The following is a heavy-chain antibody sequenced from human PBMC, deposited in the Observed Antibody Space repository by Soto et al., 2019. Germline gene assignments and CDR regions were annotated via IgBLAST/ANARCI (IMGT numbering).Heavy chain of an antibody. Sequence: GGSLRLSCAASGFTFSNAWMNWVRQAPGKGLEWVGRIKSKTDGGTTDYAAPVKGRFTISRDDSKNTLYLQMNSLKTDDTAVYYCTTGGTYLPYYYYYGMDVWGQGTTVTVSS. D-gene: IGHD1-1*01. CDR3: TTGGTYLPYYYYYGMDV. CDR2: IKSKTDGGTT. V-gene: IGHV3-15*07. CDR1: GFTFSNAW. J-gene: IGHJ6*02.